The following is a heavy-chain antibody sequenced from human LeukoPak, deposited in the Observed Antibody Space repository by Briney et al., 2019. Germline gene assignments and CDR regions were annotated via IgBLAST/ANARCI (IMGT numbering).Heavy chain of an antibody. V-gene: IGHV4-39*01. D-gene: IGHD1-26*01. CDR3: AKHEASGSYFLDY. CDR2: FYYSGST. J-gene: IGHJ4*02. CDR1: GGSISSSCYY. Sequence: PSETLSLTCTASGGSISSSCYYWCWIRQPPGKGLEWIGCFYYSGSTYYNLTLKGRVTISVDTSKYQFSLKLSSVTAADTAVYYCAKHEASGSYFLDYWGQGTLVTVSS.